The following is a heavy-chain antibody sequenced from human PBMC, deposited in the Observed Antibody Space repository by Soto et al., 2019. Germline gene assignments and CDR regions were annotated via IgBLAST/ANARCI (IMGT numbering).Heavy chain of an antibody. V-gene: IGHV3-21*01. J-gene: IGHJ5*02. Sequence: GESLKISCAASGFTFSTYNMNWVRQAPGKGLEWVSSISSSSSYIYYADSVKGRFTISRDNAKNSLYLQMNSLRAEDTAVYYCARAVAAAGTSSWFDPWGQGTLVTVSS. D-gene: IGHD6-13*01. CDR1: GFTFSTYN. CDR2: ISSSSSYI. CDR3: ARAVAAAGTSSWFDP.